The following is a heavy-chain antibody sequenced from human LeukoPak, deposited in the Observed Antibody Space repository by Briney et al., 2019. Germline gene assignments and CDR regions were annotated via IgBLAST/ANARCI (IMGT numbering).Heavy chain of an antibody. CDR1: GFAFSRYL. D-gene: IGHD2-15*01. J-gene: IGHJ4*02. CDR2: IKQDGSEK. V-gene: IGHV3-7*01. CDR3: ARVSGWPWDH. Sequence: GGALRLSCAASGFAFSRYLMSWVRQAPGKGVEWVANIKQDGSEKYYVDSVKGRFTISRDNAKNSLYLQMNSLRAEDTAVYYCARVSGWPWDHWGQGTLVTVSS.